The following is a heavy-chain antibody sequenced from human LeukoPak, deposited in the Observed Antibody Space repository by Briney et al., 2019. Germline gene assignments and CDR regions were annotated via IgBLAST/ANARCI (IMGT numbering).Heavy chain of an antibody. Sequence: SETLSLTCNVSGASISSHYWNWIRQPAGKGLEWIGRIYNTGSANYNPSLKSRVTMSLDTSRNQISLKLTSVTAADTAVYYCARDVFFRAHNWFDPWGQGTLVTVSS. CDR3: ARDVFFRAHNWFDP. D-gene: IGHD2/OR15-2a*01. CDR2: IYNTGSA. V-gene: IGHV4-4*07. J-gene: IGHJ5*02. CDR1: GASISSHY.